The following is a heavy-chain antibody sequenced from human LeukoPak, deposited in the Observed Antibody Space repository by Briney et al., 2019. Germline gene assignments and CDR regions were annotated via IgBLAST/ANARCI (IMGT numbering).Heavy chain of an antibody. J-gene: IGHJ6*02. CDR2: IYHSGST. V-gene: IGHV4-30-2*01. Sequence: SETLSLTCAVSGGSISSGGYSWSWIRQPPGKGLEWIGYIYHSGSTYYNPSLKSRVTISVDRSKSQFSLKLSSVTAADTAVYYCARGLDAVYRYGMGVWGQGTTVTVSS. D-gene: IGHD2-2*01. CDR1: GGSISSGGYS. CDR3: ARGLDAVYRYGMGV.